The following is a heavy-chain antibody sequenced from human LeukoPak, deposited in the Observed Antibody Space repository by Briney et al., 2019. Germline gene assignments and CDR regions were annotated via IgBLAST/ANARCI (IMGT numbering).Heavy chain of an antibody. CDR3: ARDQGGYYLYYFDY. V-gene: IGHV1-18*01. CDR2: ISAYNGNT. CDR1: GYTFTSYG. Sequence: ASVKVSCKASGYTFTSYGISWVRQAPGQGLEWMGWISAYNGNTNYAQKLQGRVTMTTDTSTSTAYMELRSLRSDDTAVYYCARDQGGYYLYYFDYWGQGTLVTVSS. D-gene: IGHD3-22*01. J-gene: IGHJ4*02.